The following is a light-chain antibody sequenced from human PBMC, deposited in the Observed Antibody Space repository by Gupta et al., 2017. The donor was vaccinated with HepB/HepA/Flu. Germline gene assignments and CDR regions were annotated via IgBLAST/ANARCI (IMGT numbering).Light chain of an antibody. CDR3: QQSYTDPT. Sequence: DIQMTQSPSSLSASLGDTVTISCRASQNVDKYVSWYQQKPGKAPKLLIYAASSVQSEVPSRFSGSRSGTDFTLTSSSRQPEDFATYYCQQSYTDPTFGGGTKVEIK. CDR1: QNVDKY. CDR2: AAS. J-gene: IGKJ4*01. V-gene: IGKV1-39*01.